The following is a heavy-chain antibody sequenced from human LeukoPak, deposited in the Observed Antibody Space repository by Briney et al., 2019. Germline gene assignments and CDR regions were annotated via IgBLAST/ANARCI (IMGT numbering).Heavy chain of an antibody. Sequence: PGGSLRLSCAASGFTFSSYAMHWVRQAPGKGLEWVSGISWNSAYIGYADSVKGRFTISRDNAKNSLYLQMNSLRAEDTALYYCAKDSNSGYDYVWGSLDYWGQGTLVTVSS. CDR3: AKDSNSGYDYVWGSLDY. D-gene: IGHD3-16*01. V-gene: IGHV3-9*01. CDR1: GFTFSSYA. J-gene: IGHJ4*02. CDR2: ISWNSAYI.